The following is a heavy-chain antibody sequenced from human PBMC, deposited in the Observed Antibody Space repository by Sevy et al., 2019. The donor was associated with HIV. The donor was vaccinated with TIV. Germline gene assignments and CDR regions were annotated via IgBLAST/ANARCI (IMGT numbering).Heavy chain of an antibody. CDR1: GFTCSSQA. J-gene: IGHJ4*02. CDR3: AKGYINWSD. CDR2: ISGSGGSP. Sequence: GGSLRLSCAASGFTCSSQAMSWVRQTPGKGLEWVSSISGSGGSPYYADSVKGRFTISRDNSKNTLYLQMNSLRAEDTAVYYCAKGYINWSDWGQGSLVTVSS. V-gene: IGHV3-23*01. D-gene: IGHD1-1*01.